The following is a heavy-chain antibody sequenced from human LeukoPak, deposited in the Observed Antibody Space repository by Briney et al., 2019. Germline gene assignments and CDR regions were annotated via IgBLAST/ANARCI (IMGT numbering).Heavy chain of an antibody. CDR3: ARDQTRVTQYYYYYYMDV. CDR1: GGTFSSYA. D-gene: IGHD4-11*01. V-gene: IGHV1-69*13. Sequence: SVKVSCKASGGTFSSYAISWVRQAPGQGLEWMGGIIPIFGTANYAQKFQGRVTITADESTSTAYMERSSLRSENTAVYYCARDQTRVTQYYYYYYMDVWGKGTTVTVSS. J-gene: IGHJ6*03. CDR2: IIPIFGTA.